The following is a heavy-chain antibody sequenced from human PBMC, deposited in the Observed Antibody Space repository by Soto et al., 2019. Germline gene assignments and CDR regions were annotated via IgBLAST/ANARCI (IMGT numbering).Heavy chain of an antibody. D-gene: IGHD3-10*01. J-gene: IGHJ4*02. CDR3: VRGRGGD. CDR2: ISNSGTYT. CDR1: GFTFSDYY. Sequence: QAQLVESGGDLVKPGGSLRLSCAASGFTFSDYYMTWIRQAPGKGLEWISYISNSGTYTNYADSVKGRFTISRDNAKNSLYLRMTGRRAEDTAVYYCVRGRGGDWGQGTLVTVSS. V-gene: IGHV3-11*06.